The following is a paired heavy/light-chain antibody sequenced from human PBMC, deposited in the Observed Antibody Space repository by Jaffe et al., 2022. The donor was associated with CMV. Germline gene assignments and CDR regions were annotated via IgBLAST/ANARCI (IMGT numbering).Heavy chain of an antibody. J-gene: IGHJ5*01. Sequence: EVQLVESGGGLVQPGGSLRLSCAASGFTFSSYSMNWVRQAPGKGLEWVSYISSSSSTIYYADSVKGRFTISRDNAKNSLYLQMNSLRDEDTAVYYCARDYPLELWFDYWGQGTLVTVSS. V-gene: IGHV3-48*02. CDR1: GFTFSSYS. CDR2: ISSSSSTI. CDR3: ARDYPLELWFDY. D-gene: IGHD1-26*01.
Light chain of an antibody. CDR3: QQYNSYPPT. J-gene: IGKJ4*01. Sequence: DIQMTQSPSSLSASVGDRVTITCRASQGISNYLAWFQQKPGKAPKSLIYAASSLQSGVPSKFSGSGSGTDFTLTISSLQPEDFATYYCQQYNSYPPTFGGGTKVEIK. CDR1: QGISNY. CDR2: AAS. V-gene: IGKV1-16*02.